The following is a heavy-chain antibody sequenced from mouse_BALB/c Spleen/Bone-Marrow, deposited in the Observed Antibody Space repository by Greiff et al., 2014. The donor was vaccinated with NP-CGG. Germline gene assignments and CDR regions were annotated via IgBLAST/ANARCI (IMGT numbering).Heavy chain of an antibody. D-gene: IGHD3-1*01. Sequence: QVQLQQPGAELAKPGASVKMSCKASGYTFITYWMHWVKQRPGQGLEWIGYINPNTGYTEYNQKFKDKATLTADKSSSTAYMQLSRLTSEDSAVYCCARWGQLGVRKAWFAYWGQGTLVTVSA. CDR1: GYTFITYW. V-gene: IGHV1-7*01. CDR2: INPNTGYT. J-gene: IGHJ3*01. CDR3: ARWGQLGVRKAWFAY.